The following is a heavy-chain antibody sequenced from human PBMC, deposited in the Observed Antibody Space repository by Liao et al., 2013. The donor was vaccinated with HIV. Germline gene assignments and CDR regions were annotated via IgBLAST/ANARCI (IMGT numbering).Heavy chain of an antibody. Sequence: QLQLQESGSGLVKPSQTLSLTCAVSGGSISSSGSSWSWIRQPPGKGLECIGYIYHSGSTYYNPSLKSRVTISVDTSKNQFSLKLSSVTAADTAVYYCASIPAAMRAPLYWGQGTLVTVSS. CDR3: ASIPAAMRAPLY. V-gene: IGHV4-30-2*01. J-gene: IGHJ4*02. CDR1: GGSISSSGSS. D-gene: IGHD2-2*01. CDR2: IYHSGST.